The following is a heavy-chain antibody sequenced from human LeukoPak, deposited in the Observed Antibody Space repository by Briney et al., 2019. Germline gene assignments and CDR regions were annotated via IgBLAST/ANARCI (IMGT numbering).Heavy chain of an antibody. CDR3: ARHLIYWGSPDC. Sequence: GGSLRLSCAASGFTFCDYWLTWVREAPGRGLEWVASIQDHGSEKVYVDSVKGRFTISRDNAKNSLYPQMNSLRTEDTAVYYCARHLIYWGSPDCWGQGTLVTVSS. V-gene: IGHV3-7*01. D-gene: IGHD2-21*01. CDR1: GFTFCDYW. J-gene: IGHJ4*02. CDR2: IQDHGSEK.